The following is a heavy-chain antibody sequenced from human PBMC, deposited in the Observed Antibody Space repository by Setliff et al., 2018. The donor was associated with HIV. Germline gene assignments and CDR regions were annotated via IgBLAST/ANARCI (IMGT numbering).Heavy chain of an antibody. Sequence: SETLSLTCAVYGASFSDYYWSWIRQPPGKGLEWIGSIYYSGSSYYNPSLKSRVTMSVDTSKNQFSLKLSSVTAADTAVYYCARVGYYDTSFDYWGQGTLVTVSS. D-gene: IGHD3-22*01. V-gene: IGHV4-34*01. CDR1: GASFSDYY. CDR3: ARVGYYDTSFDY. CDR2: IYYSGSS. J-gene: IGHJ4*02.